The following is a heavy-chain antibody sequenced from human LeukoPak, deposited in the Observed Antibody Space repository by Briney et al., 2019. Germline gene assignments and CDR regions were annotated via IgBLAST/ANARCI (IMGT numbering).Heavy chain of an antibody. D-gene: IGHD3-22*01. CDR3: ARGSPMTSSSYYNH. Sequence: SVKVSCKASGGTFSSYAISWVRQAPGQGLEWMGGISPIFGTANYAQKFQGRVTITANESKSTAYMELSSLRSEDTAVYYCARGSPMTSSSYYNHWGQGTMVTVSS. CDR1: GGTFSSYA. V-gene: IGHV1-69*01. CDR2: ISPIFGTA. J-gene: IGHJ4*02.